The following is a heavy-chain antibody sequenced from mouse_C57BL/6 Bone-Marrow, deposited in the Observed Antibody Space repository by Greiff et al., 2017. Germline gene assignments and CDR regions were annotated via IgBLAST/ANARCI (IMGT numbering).Heavy chain of an antibody. V-gene: IGHV1-72*01. CDR3: ARWGRLDAMDY. CDR1: GYTFTSYW. CDR2: IDPTSGGP. D-gene: IGHD2-12*01. Sequence: VQLQQPGAELVKPGASVKLSCKASGYTFTSYWMNWVKQRPGRGLEWIGRIDPTSGGPKYNEKFKSKATLTVDKPSSTASMQLSSLTSEDSAVYCCARWGRLDAMDYWGQGTSVTVSS. J-gene: IGHJ4*01.